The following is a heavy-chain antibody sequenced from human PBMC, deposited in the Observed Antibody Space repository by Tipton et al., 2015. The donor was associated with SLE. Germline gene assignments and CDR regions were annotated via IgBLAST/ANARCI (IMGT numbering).Heavy chain of an antibody. CDR1: GGSISSYY. J-gene: IGHJ6*03. CDR3: ARVSPYYYYMDV. V-gene: IGHV4-59*01. Sequence: TLSLTCTVSGGSISSYYWSWIRQPPGKGLEWIGYIYYSGSTNYKPSLKSRVTISVDTSKNRFSPKLSSVTAADTAVYYCARVSPYYYYMDVWGKGTTVTVSS. CDR2: IYYSGST.